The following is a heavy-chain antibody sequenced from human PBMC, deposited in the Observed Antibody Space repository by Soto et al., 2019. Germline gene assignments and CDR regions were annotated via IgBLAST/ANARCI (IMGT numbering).Heavy chain of an antibody. Sequence: SETLSLTCTVSDDSISSSSHYWGWIRQSPGKGLEWIGSVYSGGSTYYSPSLKSRVTISVDTSKSRFSLNLSSVTAADTAVYYCARAVSVRPDGSYYYALDVWGQGTTVTVSS. D-gene: IGHD6-6*01. CDR3: ARAVSVRPDGSYYYALDV. CDR2: VYSGGST. J-gene: IGHJ6*02. V-gene: IGHV4-39*01. CDR1: DDSISSSSHY.